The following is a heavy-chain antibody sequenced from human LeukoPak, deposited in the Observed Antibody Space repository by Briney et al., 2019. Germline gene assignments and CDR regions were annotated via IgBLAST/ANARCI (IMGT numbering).Heavy chain of an antibody. CDR3: AKHMAEYSSSSDYYMDV. J-gene: IGHJ6*03. CDR1: GFTFSTYG. CDR2: IWYGGSNK. V-gene: IGHV3-30*02. Sequence: GGSLRLSCAASGFTFSTYGMHWVRQAPGKGLEWVAVIWYGGSNKYYADSVKGRFTISRDNSKNTLYLQMNSLRAEDTAVYYCAKHMAEYSSSSDYYMDVWGKGTTVTVSS. D-gene: IGHD6-6*01.